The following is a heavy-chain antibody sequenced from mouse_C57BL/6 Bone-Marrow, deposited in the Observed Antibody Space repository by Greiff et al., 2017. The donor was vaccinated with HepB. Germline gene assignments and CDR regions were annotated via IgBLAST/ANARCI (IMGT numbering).Heavy chain of an antibody. D-gene: IGHD1-1*01. J-gene: IGHJ1*03. CDR1: GYSFTDYN. V-gene: IGHV1-39*01. CDR3: ARNYGRRSSWYFDV. Sequence: VHVKQSGPELVKPGASVKIYCKASGYSFTDYNMNWVKQSNGKSIEWIGVINPNYGTTSYNQKFKGKATMTVDQSSSTAYMQLNSLTSEDSAVYYCARNYGRRSSWYFDVWGTGTTVTVSS. CDR2: INPNYGTT.